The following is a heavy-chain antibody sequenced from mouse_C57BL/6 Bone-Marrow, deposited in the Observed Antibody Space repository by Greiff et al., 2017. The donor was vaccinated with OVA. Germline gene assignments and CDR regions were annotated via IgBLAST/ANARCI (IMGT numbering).Heavy chain of an antibody. V-gene: IGHV1-26*01. J-gene: IGHJ4*01. CDR1: GYTFTDYY. D-gene: IGHD2-1*01. CDR2: INPNNGGT. CDR3: AILYGNYGAMDY. Sequence: EVQLQQSGPELVKPGASVKISCKASGYTFTDYYMNWVKQSHGKSLEWIGDINPNNGGTSYNQKFKGKATLTVDKSSSTAYMELRSLTSEDSAVYYCAILYGNYGAMDYWGQGTSVTVSS.